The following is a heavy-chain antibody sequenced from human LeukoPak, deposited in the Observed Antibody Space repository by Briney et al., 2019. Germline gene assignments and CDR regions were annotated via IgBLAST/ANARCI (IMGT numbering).Heavy chain of an antibody. CDR1: GFTFSSYA. V-gene: IGHV3-30-3*01. D-gene: IGHD3-10*01. CDR3: ARRPPGY. J-gene: IGHJ4*02. Sequence: PGGSLRLSCAASGFTFSSYAMHWVRQAPGKGLGWVAVISYDGSNKYYADSVKGRFTISRDSSKNTLYLQMNSLRAEDTAVYYCARRPPGYWGQGTLVTVSS. CDR2: ISYDGSNK.